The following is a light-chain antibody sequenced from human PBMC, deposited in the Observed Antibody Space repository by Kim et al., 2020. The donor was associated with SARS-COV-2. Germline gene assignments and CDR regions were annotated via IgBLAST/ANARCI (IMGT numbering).Light chain of an antibody. CDR1: QGIRND. V-gene: IGKV1-17*01. CDR3: LHHNSYPIT. CDR2: AAS. J-gene: IGKJ5*01. Sequence: ASVGDRVTSTCRASQGIRNDMAWDQQKPGKAPKRLIYAASSLQSGVPSRFSGSGSGTGFTLTISSLQPEDFATYYGLHHNSYPITFGQGTRLEIK.